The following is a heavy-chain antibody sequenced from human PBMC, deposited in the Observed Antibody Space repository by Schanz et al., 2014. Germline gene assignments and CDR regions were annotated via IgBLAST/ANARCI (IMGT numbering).Heavy chain of an antibody. Sequence: VQLLESGGGLVQPGGSLRLSCAASGFTFRVFAMNWVRQAPGKGLEWVSIITGSGATRYADSVKGQFTFSRDNAKNSDTLQMNRLRAKDADVDFYATEGPRGNRRPMSYYYEMDYWGQGTKVTV. CDR1: GFTFRVFA. J-gene: IGHJ6*02. V-gene: IGHV3-23*01. D-gene: IGHD6-6*01. CDR2: ITGSGAT. CDR3: ATEGPRGNRRPMSYYYEMDY.